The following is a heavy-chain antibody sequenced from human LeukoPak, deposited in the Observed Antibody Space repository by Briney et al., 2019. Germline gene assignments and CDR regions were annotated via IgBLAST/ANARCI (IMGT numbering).Heavy chain of an antibody. D-gene: IGHD6-19*01. J-gene: IGHJ4*02. CDR2: INSDGSST. V-gene: IGHV3-74*01. CDR3: ARDPAPSGWYDY. Sequence: GGSLRLSCAASGFTFSSYWMHWVRQAPGKGLVRVSRINSDGSSTTYADSVKGRFTISRDNAKNTLYLQMNSLRAEDTAVYYCARDPAPSGWYDYWGQGTLVTVSS. CDR1: GFTFSSYW.